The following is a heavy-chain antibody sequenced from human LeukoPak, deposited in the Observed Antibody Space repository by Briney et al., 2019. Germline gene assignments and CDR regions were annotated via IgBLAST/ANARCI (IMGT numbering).Heavy chain of an antibody. Sequence: SETLSLTCTVSGGSISSYYWSWIRQPPGKGLEWIGYIYYSGSTNYNPSLKRRVTISVDTSKNQFSLKLSSVTAADTAVYYCARMYTAMVTVIDYWGQGTLVTVSS. CDR1: GGSISSYY. J-gene: IGHJ4*02. V-gene: IGHV4-59*01. CDR3: ARMYTAMVTVIDY. D-gene: IGHD5-18*01. CDR2: IYYSGST.